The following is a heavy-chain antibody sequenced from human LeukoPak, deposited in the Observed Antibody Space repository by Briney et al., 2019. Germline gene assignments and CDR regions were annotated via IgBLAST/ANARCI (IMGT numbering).Heavy chain of an antibody. Sequence: SETLSLTCTVSGGSISSHYWSWIRQPPGKGLEWIGCIYYSGSTNYNPSLKSRVTISVDTSKNQFSLKLSSVTAADTAVYYCARVSGDYDFWSGSWGYYFDYWGQGTLVTVSS. CDR2: IYYSGST. V-gene: IGHV4-59*11. J-gene: IGHJ4*02. D-gene: IGHD3-3*01. CDR3: ARVSGDYDFWSGSWGYYFDY. CDR1: GGSISSHY.